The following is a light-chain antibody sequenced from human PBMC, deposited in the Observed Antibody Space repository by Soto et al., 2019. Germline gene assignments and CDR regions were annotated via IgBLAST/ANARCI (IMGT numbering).Light chain of an antibody. J-gene: IGLJ3*02. CDR3: ETWDDNTWV. CDR2: LEGDGSY. V-gene: IGLV4-60*02. Sequence: QLVLTQSSSASASLGSSVKLTCTLSSGHSSFIIAWHQQQPGKAPRFLMKLEGDGSYDKGSGVPDRFSGSSSGADRYLTISNLQFEDEVDYYCETWDDNTWVFGGGTKLTVL. CDR1: SGHSSFI.